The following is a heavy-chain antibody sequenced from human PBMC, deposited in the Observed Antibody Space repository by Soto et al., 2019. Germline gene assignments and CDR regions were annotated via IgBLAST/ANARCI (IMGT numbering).Heavy chain of an antibody. CDR3: ARGVSAGVDY. V-gene: IGHV1-8*01. J-gene: IGHJ4*02. D-gene: IGHD1-26*01. CDR2: MEPSTGTT. Sequence: ASVKVSWKASGYSFTSLDINWVRQTAGQGLEWMGWMEPSTGTTRYAQKFQGRVTMTRDTSINTAYMELTTLTSDDTAFYYCARGVSAGVDYWGQGTLVTVSS. CDR1: GYSFTSLD.